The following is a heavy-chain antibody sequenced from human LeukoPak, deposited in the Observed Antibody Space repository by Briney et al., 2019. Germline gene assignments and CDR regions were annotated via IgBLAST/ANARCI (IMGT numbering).Heavy chain of an antibody. CDR3: ASIVVVPAASLYYFDY. J-gene: IGHJ4*01. D-gene: IGHD2-2*01. CDR1: GGSISSYY. CDR2: IYTSGST. Sequence: PSETLSLTCTVSGGSISSYYWSWIRQPPGKGLEWIGYIYTSGSTNYNPSLKSRVTISVDTSKNQFSLKLSSVTAADTAVYYCASIVVVPAASLYYFDYWGQGTLVTVSS. V-gene: IGHV4-4*09.